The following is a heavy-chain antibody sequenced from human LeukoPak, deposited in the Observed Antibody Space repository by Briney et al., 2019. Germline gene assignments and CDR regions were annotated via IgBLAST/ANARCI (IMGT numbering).Heavy chain of an antibody. CDR1: GFTFSSSA. J-gene: IGHJ5*02. CDR3: ARGGPYTLNWFDP. CDR2: ISAGGETT. V-gene: IGHV3-23*01. Sequence: GGSLRLSCAASGFTFSSSAMTWVRQAPGRGLEWVSSISAGGETTHYADSVKGRFTISRDNSKNTLYLQMNSLRAEDTAVYYCARGGPYTLNWFDPWGQGTLVTVSS.